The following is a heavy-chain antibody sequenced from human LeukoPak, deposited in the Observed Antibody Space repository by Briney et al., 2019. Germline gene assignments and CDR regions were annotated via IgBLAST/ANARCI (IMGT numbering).Heavy chain of an antibody. D-gene: IGHD1-26*01. Sequence: GGSLRLSCAASGFSFGYYAMTWVRQAPGKGLEWVSSTNYSGGSSTYTDSVKGRFTTSRDNSKNTLFLQMNSLRAEDTAIYYCAKLSSGSPSNFQHWGRGTLVTVSS. CDR1: GFSFGYYA. CDR3: AKLSSGSPSNFQH. J-gene: IGHJ1*01. CDR2: TNYSGGSS. V-gene: IGHV3-23*05.